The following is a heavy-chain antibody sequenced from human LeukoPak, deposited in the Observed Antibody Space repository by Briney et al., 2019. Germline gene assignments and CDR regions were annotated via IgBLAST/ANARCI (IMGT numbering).Heavy chain of an antibody. CDR1: GYTFTGYY. Sequence: ASVKVSCKASGYTFTGYYMHWVRQAPGQGLEWMGWISPNSGGTNYAQKFQGRVTMTRDTSISTAYMELSRLRSDDTAVYYCARDTTLTMIVVVIRELDYWGQGTLVTVSS. J-gene: IGHJ4*02. V-gene: IGHV1-2*02. D-gene: IGHD3-22*01. CDR2: ISPNSGGT. CDR3: ARDTTLTMIVVVIRELDY.